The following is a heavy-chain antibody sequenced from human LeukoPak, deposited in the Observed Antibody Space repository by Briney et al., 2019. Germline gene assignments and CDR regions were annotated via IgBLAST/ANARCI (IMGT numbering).Heavy chain of an antibody. D-gene: IGHD2-2*01. CDR2: ISGSGGST. V-gene: IGHV3-23*01. J-gene: IGHJ4*02. CDR1: GFTFSSYA. Sequence: GGSLRLSCAASGFTFSSYAMSWVRQAPGKGLEWVSAISGSGGSTYYADSVKGRFTISRDNSKNTLYLQMNSLRAEDTAVYYCAKGSSPHPSCYCGSWGQGTLVTVSS. CDR3: AKGSSPHPSCYCGS.